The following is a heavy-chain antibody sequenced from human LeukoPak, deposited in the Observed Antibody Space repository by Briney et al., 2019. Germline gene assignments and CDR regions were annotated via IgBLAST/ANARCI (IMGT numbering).Heavy chain of an antibody. CDR3: ARDGGGWLVRSRFDP. V-gene: IGHV3-7*01. Sequence: GGSLSLSCAASGFTFSSYWMSWVRQAPGKGLEWVANIKQDGSEKYYVDSVKGRFTISRDNAKNSLYLQMNSLRAEDTAVYYCARDGGGWLVRSRFDPWGQGTLVTVSS. D-gene: IGHD6-19*01. CDR1: GFTFSSYW. J-gene: IGHJ5*02. CDR2: IKQDGSEK.